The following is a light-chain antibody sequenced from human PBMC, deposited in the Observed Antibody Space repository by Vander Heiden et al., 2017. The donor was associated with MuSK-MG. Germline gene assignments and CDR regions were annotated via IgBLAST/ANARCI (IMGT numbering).Light chain of an antibody. J-gene: IGKJ2*01. Sequence: DIQMTQSPSSLSASVGDRVTITCRASQSISSYLNWYQQKPGKAPKLLIYAASSLQSGVPSRFSDSGSGTDFTLTISSLQPEDFATYYCQQSYSTPDTFGQGTKLXIK. CDR2: AAS. CDR1: QSISSY. CDR3: QQSYSTPDT. V-gene: IGKV1-39*01.